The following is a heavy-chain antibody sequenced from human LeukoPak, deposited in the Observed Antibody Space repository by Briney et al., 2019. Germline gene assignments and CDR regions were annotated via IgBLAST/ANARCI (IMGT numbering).Heavy chain of an antibody. Sequence: SETLSLTCAVYGGSFSGYYWSWIRQPPGKGLEWIGEINHSGSTNYNPSLKSRVTISVDTSKNQFSLKLSSVTAADTAVYYCARGPKYYDILTGYAYNWFDPWGQGTLATVSS. J-gene: IGHJ5*02. V-gene: IGHV4-34*01. CDR3: ARGPKYYDILTGYAYNWFDP. CDR1: GGSFSGYY. D-gene: IGHD3-9*01. CDR2: INHSGST.